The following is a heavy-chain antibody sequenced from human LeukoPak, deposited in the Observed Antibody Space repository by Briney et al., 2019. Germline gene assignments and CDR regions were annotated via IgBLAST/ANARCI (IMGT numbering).Heavy chain of an antibody. Sequence: GGSLRLSCAASGFTFSSYGMHWFRQAPGKGLEWVAVIWSDASNTYYADSVKGRFTISRDNSKNTLYLEMNSLRAEDTAVYYCETDDNIRYFDTWGQGTLVTVSS. V-gene: IGHV3-33*01. CDR3: ETDDNIRYFDT. D-gene: IGHD3-9*01. CDR1: GFTFSSYG. J-gene: IGHJ4*02. CDR2: IWSDASNT.